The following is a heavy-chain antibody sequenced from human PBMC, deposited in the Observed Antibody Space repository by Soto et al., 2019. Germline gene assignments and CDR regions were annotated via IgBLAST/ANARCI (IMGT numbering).Heavy chain of an antibody. CDR3: ARLRGSHFDMDV. CDR1: GLTSNYY. CDR2: VYHSGIT. V-gene: IGHV4-38-2*01. Sequence: SETLSLTCVVSGLTSNYYWGWMRQPPGKGLEWIGSVYHSGITYYNPSLKGRVAISIDRSNSQFSLRLNSVTGADTAMYYCARLRGSHFDMDVWGQGTTVTVSS. J-gene: IGHJ6*02.